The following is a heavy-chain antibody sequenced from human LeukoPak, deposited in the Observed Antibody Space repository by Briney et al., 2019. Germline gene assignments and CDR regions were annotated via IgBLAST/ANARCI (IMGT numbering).Heavy chain of an antibody. J-gene: IGHJ4*02. CDR2: ISSSSTI. Sequence: GGSLRLSCAASGFTFSSYSMNWVRQAPGKGLEWVSYISSSSTIYCADSVKGRFTISRDNAKNSLYLQMNSLRAEDTAVYYCARDGYYYGSGSLNYFDYWGQGTLVTVSS. CDR1: GFTFSSYS. D-gene: IGHD3-10*01. V-gene: IGHV3-48*04. CDR3: ARDGYYYGSGSLNYFDY.